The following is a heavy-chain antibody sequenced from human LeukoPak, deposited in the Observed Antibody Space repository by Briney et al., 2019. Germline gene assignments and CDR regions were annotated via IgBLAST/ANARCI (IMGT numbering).Heavy chain of an antibody. J-gene: IGHJ3*02. D-gene: IGHD3-22*01. CDR2: IYHSGST. CDR1: GYSISSGYY. CDR3: ARVQRFHSSGYLRTANQDAFDI. Sequence: PSETLSLTCTVSGYSISSGYYWGWIRQPPGKGLEWIGSIYHSGSTYYNPSLKSRVTISVDTSKNQFSLKLTSVTAADTAVYYCARVQRFHSSGYLRTANQDAFDIWGQGTMVTVSS. V-gene: IGHV4-38-2*02.